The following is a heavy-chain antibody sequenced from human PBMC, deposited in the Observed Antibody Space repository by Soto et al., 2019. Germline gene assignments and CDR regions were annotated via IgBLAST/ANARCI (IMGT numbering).Heavy chain of an antibody. J-gene: IGHJ4*02. CDR1: VFTFSSYA. CDR2: ISGSGGST. V-gene: IGHV3-23*01. D-gene: IGHD3-22*01. Sequence: GWSRRLSCAASVFTFSSYAMSWVRQAPGKGLEWVSAISGSGGSTYYADSVKGRFTISRDNSKNTLYLQMNGLRAEDTAVYYCAKDRGTYYYDSSGYYHFDYWGQGTLVTVSS. CDR3: AKDRGTYYYDSSGYYHFDY.